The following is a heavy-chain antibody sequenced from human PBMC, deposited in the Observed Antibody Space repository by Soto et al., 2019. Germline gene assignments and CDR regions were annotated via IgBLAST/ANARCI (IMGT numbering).Heavy chain of an antibody. CDR1: GFTFSSYS. CDR2: ISSSSSTI. Sequence: GGSLRLSCAASGFTFSSYSMNWVRQAPGKGLEWVSYISSSSSTIYYADSVKGRFTISRDNAKNSLYLQMNSLRAEDTAVYYCASPLDGKYPFDWSYWGQGPLVTVSS. CDR3: ASPLDGKYPFDWSY. J-gene: IGHJ4*02. V-gene: IGHV3-48*01. D-gene: IGHD3-9*01.